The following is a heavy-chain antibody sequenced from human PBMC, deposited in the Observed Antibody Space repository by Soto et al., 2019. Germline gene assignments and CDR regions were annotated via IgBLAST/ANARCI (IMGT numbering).Heavy chain of an antibody. D-gene: IGHD3-22*01. J-gene: IGHJ6*02. V-gene: IGHV4-30-4*01. CDR3: ARDQDYYDLYYHGMDV. CDR1: GDSISSADYY. CDR2: IFYSGTT. Sequence: PSETLSLTCTVSGDSISSADYYWSWIRQTPGKGLEWIGHIFYSGTTYYNPSLKSRLTISVDTSKDHFSLRLTSVTAEDTGLYYCARDQDYYDLYYHGMDVWGQGTTVTVSS.